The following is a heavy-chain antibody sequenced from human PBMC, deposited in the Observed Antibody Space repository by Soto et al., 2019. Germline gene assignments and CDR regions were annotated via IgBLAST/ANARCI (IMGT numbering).Heavy chain of an antibody. D-gene: IGHD1-26*01. CDR2: ISAYNGNT. CDR3: ARDKAGAVDAFDI. Sequence: QVQLVQSGAEVKKPGASVKVSCKASGYTFTIYSITWVRQAPGQGLEWMGWISAYNGNTDYAQKFQGRVIMTTDTSTSTAYMELRSLTSDDTAVYYCARDKAGAVDAFDIWGQGTMVTVSS. V-gene: IGHV1-18*01. J-gene: IGHJ3*02. CDR1: GYTFTIYS.